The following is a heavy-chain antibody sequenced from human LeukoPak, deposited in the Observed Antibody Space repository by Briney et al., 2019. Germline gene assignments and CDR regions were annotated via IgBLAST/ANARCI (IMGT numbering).Heavy chain of an antibody. Sequence: GGSLRLSCAASGFIFSSYVMTWVRQAPGTGLESLSYISSSGSTILYADPLKGRFTTSRDNAKNSLYLPMNSLRGEDTAVYYCARVWSGYSNSDYWGQGTLVTVSA. CDR2: ISSSGSTI. CDR1: GFIFSSYV. J-gene: IGHJ4*02. D-gene: IGHD3-3*01. V-gene: IGHV3-48*01. CDR3: ARVWSGYSNSDY.